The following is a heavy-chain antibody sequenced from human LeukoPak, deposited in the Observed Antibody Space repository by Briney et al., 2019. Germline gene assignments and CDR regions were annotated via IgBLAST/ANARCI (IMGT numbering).Heavy chain of an antibody. CDR3: AREWLRAYYYDSSGYNTEIDY. V-gene: IGHV1-2*06. CDR2: INPNSGGT. J-gene: IGHJ4*02. D-gene: IGHD3-22*01. CDR1: GYTFTGYY. Sequence: ASVKVSXKASGYTFTGYYMHWVRQAPGQGLEWMGRINPNSGGTNYAQKFQGRVTMTRDTSISTAYMELSRLRSDDTAVYYCAREWLRAYYYDSSGYNTEIDYWGQGTLVTVSS.